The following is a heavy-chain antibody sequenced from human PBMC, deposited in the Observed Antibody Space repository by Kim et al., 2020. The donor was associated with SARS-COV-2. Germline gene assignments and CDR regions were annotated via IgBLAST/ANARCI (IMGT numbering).Heavy chain of an antibody. CDR1: GFTFGDYA. Sequence: GGSLRLSCAASGFTFGDYAMHWVRQAPGKGLEWVSGISWNSGSIGYADSVKGRFTISRDNAKNSLYLQMNSLRAEDTALYYCAKDMPHYSSGSPRSYGMDVWGQGTTVTVSS. J-gene: IGHJ6*02. V-gene: IGHV3-9*01. CDR2: ISWNSGSI. CDR3: AKDMPHYSSGSPRSYGMDV. D-gene: IGHD6-19*01.